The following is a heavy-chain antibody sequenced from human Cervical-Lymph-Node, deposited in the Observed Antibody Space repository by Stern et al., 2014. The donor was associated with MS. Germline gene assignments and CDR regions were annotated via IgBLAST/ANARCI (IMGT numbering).Heavy chain of an antibody. CDR2: VYYSGAT. D-gene: IGHD2-8*02. J-gene: IGHJ4*02. CDR1: GDSISSYTHY. V-gene: IGHV4-39*01. Sequence: QLQLQESGPGLVKPSETLSLTCAVSGDSISSYTHYWAWIRQPPGKGLEWIGSVYYSGATYSNPSLKSPLTISVDTSKNHFSLGLNSVTAADTAVYYCAKHACTGAACPFDLWGQGTLVTVSS. CDR3: AKHACTGAACPFDL.